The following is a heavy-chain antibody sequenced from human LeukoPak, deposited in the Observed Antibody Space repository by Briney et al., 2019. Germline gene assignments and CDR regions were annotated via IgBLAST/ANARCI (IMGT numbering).Heavy chain of an antibody. CDR3: AKTSSGSIAAAGFDY. J-gene: IGHJ4*02. D-gene: IGHD6-13*01. CDR1: GFTFDDYA. V-gene: IGHV3-9*01. Sequence: PGGSLRLSCAASGFTFDDYAMHWVRQAPGKGLEWVSGISWNSGSIGYADSVKGRFTISRDNAKNSLYLQMNNLRAEDTALYYCAKTSSGSIAAAGFDYWGQGTLVTVSS. CDR2: ISWNSGSI.